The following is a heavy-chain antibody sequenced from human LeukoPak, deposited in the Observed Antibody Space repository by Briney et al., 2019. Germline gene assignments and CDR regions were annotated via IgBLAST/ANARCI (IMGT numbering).Heavy chain of an antibody. CDR1: GFTFSSYG. Sequence: PGRSLRLSCAASGFTFSSYGMHWVRQAPGKGLEWVAVIWYDGSNKYYADSVKGRFTISRDNSKNTLYLQMNSLRAEDTAVYYCAKEQYGSGAFDYWGQGTLVTVSS. CDR2: IWYDGSNK. D-gene: IGHD3-10*01. J-gene: IGHJ4*02. V-gene: IGHV3-33*06. CDR3: AKEQYGSGAFDY.